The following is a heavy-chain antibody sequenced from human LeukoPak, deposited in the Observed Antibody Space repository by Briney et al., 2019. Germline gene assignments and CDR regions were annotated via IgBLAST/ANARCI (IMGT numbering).Heavy chain of an antibody. J-gene: IGHJ4*02. CDR3: ARDHEDIVLMAYDTPGDY. Sequence: GASVKVSCKASGYTFTGYYMHWVRQAPGQGLEWMGWINPNSGGTNYAQKFQGRVTMTRDTSISTAYMELSRLRSDGTAVYYCARDHEDIVLMAYDTPGDYWGQGTLVTVSS. CDR2: INPNSGGT. V-gene: IGHV1-2*02. D-gene: IGHD2-8*01. CDR1: GYTFTGYY.